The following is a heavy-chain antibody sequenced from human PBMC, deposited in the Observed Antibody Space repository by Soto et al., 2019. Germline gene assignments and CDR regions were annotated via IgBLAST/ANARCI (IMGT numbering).Heavy chain of an antibody. CDR3: ARGVAMVRGSYYFDY. CDR2: IIPIFGTA. Sequence: ASVKVSCKASGGTFSSYAISWVRQAPGQGLEWMGGIIPIFGTANYAQKFQGRVTITADESTSTACMELSSLRSEDTAVYYCARGVAMVRGSYYFDYWGQGTLVTVSS. D-gene: IGHD3-10*01. CDR1: GGTFSSYA. V-gene: IGHV1-69*13. J-gene: IGHJ4*02.